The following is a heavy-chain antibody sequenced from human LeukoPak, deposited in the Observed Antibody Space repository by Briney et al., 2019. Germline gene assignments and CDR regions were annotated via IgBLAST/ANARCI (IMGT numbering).Heavy chain of an antibody. CDR3: VRVRRCSSTSCYGYYYGMDV. CDR1: GGTFSSYA. D-gene: IGHD2-2*01. J-gene: IGHJ6*02. CDR2: IIPIFGTA. Sequence: AASVNVSCKASGGTFSSYAISWVRQAPGQGLEWMGGIIPIFGTANYAQKFQGRVTITADESTSTAYMELSSLRSEDTAVYYCVRVRRCSSTSCYGYYYGMDVWGQGTTVTVSS. V-gene: IGHV1-69*13.